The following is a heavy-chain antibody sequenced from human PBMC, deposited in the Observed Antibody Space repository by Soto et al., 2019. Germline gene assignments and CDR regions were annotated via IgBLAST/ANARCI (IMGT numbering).Heavy chain of an antibody. CDR3: AVVDSTGNWFDP. V-gene: IGHV4-39*01. Sequence: QLQFQESGPGLVKPSETLSLTCTVSGGSISSSDFYLGWLRQPPGKGLDFIGSMYYSGTTYYKSSTTNRITMYVDTSKTQFSLKLISVTAADTAVYYCAVVDSTGNWFDPWGQGALVTVSS. CDR2: MYYSGTT. J-gene: IGHJ5*02. D-gene: IGHD3-22*01. CDR1: GGSISSSDFY.